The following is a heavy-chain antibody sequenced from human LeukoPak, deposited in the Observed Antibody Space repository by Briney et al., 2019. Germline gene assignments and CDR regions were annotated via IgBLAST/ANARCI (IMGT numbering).Heavy chain of an antibody. Sequence: PGRSLRLSCAASGFTFSSYAMHWVRQAPGKGLEWVAIISYDGSDKYYADSVEGRLTISRDNSKSTLYLQMISLRTEDTAVYYCARADGSVAGPPSGHWGQGTLVTVSS. CDR1: GFTFSSYA. D-gene: IGHD6-19*01. CDR3: ARADGSVAGPPSGH. CDR2: ISYDGSDK. J-gene: IGHJ4*02. V-gene: IGHV3-30-3*01.